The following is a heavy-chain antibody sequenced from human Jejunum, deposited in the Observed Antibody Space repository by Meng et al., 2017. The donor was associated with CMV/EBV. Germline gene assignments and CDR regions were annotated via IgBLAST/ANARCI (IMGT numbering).Heavy chain of an antibody. CDR1: GASLTTRGNF. CDR3: ARGYSDFDY. CDR2: ISYSAPT. V-gene: IGHV4-61*08. D-gene: IGHD5-18*01. J-gene: IGHJ4*02. Sequence: CTVAGASLTTRGNFWSGIRQSPGEGLEWIGYISYSAPTPYSPSFRSRVSTLIDTSNSQFSLRLTSVTVADTAIYFCARGYSDFDYWGQGTLVTVSS.